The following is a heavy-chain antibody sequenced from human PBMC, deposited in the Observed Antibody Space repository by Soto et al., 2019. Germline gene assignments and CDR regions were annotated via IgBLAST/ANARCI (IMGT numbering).Heavy chain of an antibody. Sequence: QVHLQQWGAGLLKPSETLSLTCAVYGGSFSDTYWNWFRQPPGKGLEWIGEINHNTNTIYNPSLTSRVTISVDTSKNHFSLQLTSLTAADTAVYYCARGVSLFRGSFDPWGQGTLVTVSS. D-gene: IGHD3-10*02. V-gene: IGHV4-34*01. J-gene: IGHJ5*02. CDR2: INHNTNT. CDR3: ARGVSLFRGSFDP. CDR1: GGSFSDTY.